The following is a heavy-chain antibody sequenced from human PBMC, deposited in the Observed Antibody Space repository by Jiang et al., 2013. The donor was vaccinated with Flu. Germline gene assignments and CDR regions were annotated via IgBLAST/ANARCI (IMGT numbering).Heavy chain of an antibody. V-gene: IGHV4-4*02. CDR3: ACGDYDTSGYYSPFQGFDY. Sequence: SGPGLVKPSGTLSLTCAVSGASISSSHWWTWVRQTPGKGLEWIGEIYHSGSTNFNPSLKLRLTMSVDKTKNQFSLRLTSMTAADTAVCYCACGDYDTSGYYSPFQGFDYWGHGVLVAVSS. CDR1: GASISSSHW. CDR2: IYHSGST. D-gene: IGHD3-22*01. J-gene: IGHJ5*01.